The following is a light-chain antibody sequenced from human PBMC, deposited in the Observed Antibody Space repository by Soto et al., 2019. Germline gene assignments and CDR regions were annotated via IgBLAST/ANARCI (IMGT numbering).Light chain of an antibody. J-gene: IGKJ2*01. CDR3: QQSSNIPYT. V-gene: IGKV1-39*01. Sequence: DIQMTQSPSSLSASVGDRVTITCRASQTISSYLNWYQQSPGKAPKLLIYAASSLQSGVPSRFSGIGSGTDFTLTISSLQPEDFATYYCQQSSNIPYTFGQGTKLEIK. CDR1: QTISSY. CDR2: AAS.